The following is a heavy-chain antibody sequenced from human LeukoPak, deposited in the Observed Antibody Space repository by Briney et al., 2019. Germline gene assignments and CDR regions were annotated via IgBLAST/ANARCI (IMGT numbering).Heavy chain of an antibody. Sequence: PGGSLRLSCAASGFTFSSYGMSWVRQAPGKGLEWVSAISGSGGSTYYADSVKGRFTISRDNSKNTLYLQMNSLRAEDTAVYYCAKDRGAPFSIVVVPAAMMGGYYWGQGTLVTVSS. D-gene: IGHD2-2*01. CDR3: AKDRGAPFSIVVVPAAMMGGYY. CDR2: ISGSGGST. V-gene: IGHV3-23*01. J-gene: IGHJ4*02. CDR1: GFTFSSYG.